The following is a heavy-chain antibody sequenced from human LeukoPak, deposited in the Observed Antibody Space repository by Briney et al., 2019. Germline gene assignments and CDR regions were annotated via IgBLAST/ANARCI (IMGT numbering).Heavy chain of an antibody. CDR2: ISPYNGKI. CDR1: GYTFTDYY. D-gene: IGHD3-10*01. V-gene: IGHV1-18*04. J-gene: IGHJ4*02. CDR3: ARDHYGAGSYGVDY. Sequence: GASVKVSCKASGYTFTDYYMYWVRQAPGQGLEWMGWISPYNGKIKHEQKFQGRVTMTTDTSTSTAYMELGTLSSDDTAVYYCARDHYGAGSYGVDYWGPGTLVTVSS.